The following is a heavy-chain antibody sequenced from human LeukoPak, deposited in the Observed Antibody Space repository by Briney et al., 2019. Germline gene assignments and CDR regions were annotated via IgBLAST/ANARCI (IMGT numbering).Heavy chain of an antibody. D-gene: IGHD1-26*01. CDR2: ISSDGSSK. CDR3: ARRGGSYYYNWFDP. V-gene: IGHV3-30*03. J-gene: IGHJ5*02. CDR1: GFTFRSYG. Sequence: GRSLRLSCAASGFTFRSYGMHWVRQAPGKGLEWVAVISSDGSSKNYADSMKGQFTISRDNSKNTLFLQMNSLRAEDTAVYYCARRGGSYYYNWFDPWGQGTLVTVSS.